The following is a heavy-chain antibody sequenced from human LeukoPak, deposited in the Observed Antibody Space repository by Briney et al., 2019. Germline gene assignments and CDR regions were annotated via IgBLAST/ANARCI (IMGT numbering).Heavy chain of an antibody. CDR2: IYYSGST. V-gene: IGHV4-31*01. D-gene: IGHD3-10*01. J-gene: IGHJ4*02. Sequence: SETLSLTCTVSGGSISSGGYYWSWIRQHPGKGLEWIGYIYYSGSTYYNPSLKSQVTISVDTSKNQFSLKLSSVTATDTAVYYCARGGRGVIITWYYFDYWGQGTRVTVSS. CDR3: ARGGRGVIITWYYFDY. CDR1: GGSISSGGYY.